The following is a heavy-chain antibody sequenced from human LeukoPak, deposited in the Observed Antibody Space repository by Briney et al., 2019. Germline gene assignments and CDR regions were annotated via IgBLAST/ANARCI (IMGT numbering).Heavy chain of an antibody. CDR3: ARGGTCSSTSCYGDFFDY. V-gene: IGHV1-2*02. D-gene: IGHD2-2*01. Sequence: GASVKVSCKASGYTFTTYGISWVRQAPGQGLEWMGWINPNSGGTNYAQKFQGRVTMTRDTSISTAYMELSRLRSDDTAVYYCARGGTCSSTSCYGDFFDYWGQGTLVTVSS. J-gene: IGHJ4*02. CDR1: GYTFTTYG. CDR2: INPNSGGT.